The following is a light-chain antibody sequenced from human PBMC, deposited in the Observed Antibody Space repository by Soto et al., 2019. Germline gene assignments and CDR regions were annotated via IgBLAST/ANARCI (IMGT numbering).Light chain of an antibody. CDR2: IAS. V-gene: IGKV1-5*03. CDR3: QQYNSYPWT. J-gene: IGKJ1*01. Sequence: DIQMTQSPSTVSASRGDRVTITCRASQTISSWLAWYQQKPGKAPKLLIHIASKLDTGVASRFSGSGSGTEFTLTISRLQPDDFATYYCQQYNSYPWTFGQGTRVDIK. CDR1: QTISSW.